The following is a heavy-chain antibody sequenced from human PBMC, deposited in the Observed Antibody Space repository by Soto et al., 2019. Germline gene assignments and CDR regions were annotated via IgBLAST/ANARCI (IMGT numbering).Heavy chain of an antibody. J-gene: IGHJ4*02. V-gene: IGHV4-39*02. Sequence: QLQLQESGPGLVKPSETLSLTCTVSGGSISSSRYYWGWIRQPPGKGLEWIGSIYSSGSGSTFYNPSLQSRVTISVDTSKNHFSLKLRSVTAADTAVYYCARGITGTTPFDYWGQGTLVTISS. D-gene: IGHD1-7*01. CDR2: IYSSGSGST. CDR1: GGSISSSRYY. CDR3: ARGITGTTPFDY.